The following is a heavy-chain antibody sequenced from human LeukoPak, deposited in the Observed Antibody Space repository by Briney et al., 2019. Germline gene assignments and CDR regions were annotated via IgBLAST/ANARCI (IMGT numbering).Heavy chain of an antibody. CDR1: GFTFSSYG. Sequence: GRSLRLSCAASGFTFSSYGMHGVRQAPGKGLEWVAVTSYDGSNRYYADSVKGRFTISRDKSKNTLYLQMSSLRPEDTAVYYCARDLGTYCGGDCSFAYWGQGTLVTVSS. J-gene: IGHJ4*02. CDR3: ARDLGTYCGGDCSFAY. V-gene: IGHV3-30*03. CDR2: TSYDGSNR. D-gene: IGHD2-21*02.